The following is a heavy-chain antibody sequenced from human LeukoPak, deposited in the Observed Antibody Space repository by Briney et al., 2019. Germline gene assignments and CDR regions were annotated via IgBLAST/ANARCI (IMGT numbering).Heavy chain of an antibody. V-gene: IGHV3-30*18. CDR3: AKDGEVSWFGPESY. CDR2: ISLDGSNK. J-gene: IGHJ4*02. Sequence: GRSLRLSCAASGFTFSSYGMHWVRQDPGKGLEWVALISLDGSNKDYAESVKGRFTISRDSSKNTLYLQMNSLRAEDTAVYYCAKDGEVSWFGPESYWGQGTLVAVSS. CDR1: GFTFSSYG. D-gene: IGHD3-10*01.